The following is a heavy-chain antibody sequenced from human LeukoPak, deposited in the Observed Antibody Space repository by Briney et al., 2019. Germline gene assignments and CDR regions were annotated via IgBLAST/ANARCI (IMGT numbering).Heavy chain of an antibody. D-gene: IGHD3-16*01. V-gene: IGHV4-59*01. CDR2: IYYSGST. CDR1: GGSISSYY. J-gene: IGHJ6*03. CDR3: ARGARGLYYYYYYYMDV. Sequence: PSETLSLTCTVSGGSISSYYWSWIRQPQGKGLEWIGYIYYSGSTNYNPSLKSRVTISVDTSKNQFSLKLSSVTAADTAVYYCARGARGLYYYYYYYMDVWGKGTTVTVSS.